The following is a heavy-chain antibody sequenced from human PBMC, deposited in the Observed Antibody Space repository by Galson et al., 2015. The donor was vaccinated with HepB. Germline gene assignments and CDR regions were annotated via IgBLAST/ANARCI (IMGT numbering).Heavy chain of an antibody. D-gene: IGHD3-16*01. J-gene: IGHJ5*02. CDR3: AKGPGSAPLRNWFDP. Sequence: SLRLSCAASGFTFRSYAMHWVRQAPGKGLEYVSAISSNGGSTYYADSVKGRFTISRDNSKNTLCLQMSSLRAEDTAVYYCAKGPGSAPLRNWFDPWGQGTLVTVSS. V-gene: IGHV3-64D*06. CDR2: ISSNGGST. CDR1: GFTFRSYA.